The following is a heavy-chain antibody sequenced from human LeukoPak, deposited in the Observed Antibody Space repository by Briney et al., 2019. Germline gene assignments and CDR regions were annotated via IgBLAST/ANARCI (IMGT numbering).Heavy chain of an antibody. CDR3: ARDKGGYSYGYDY. Sequence: PGGSLRLSCAASGFTFSSYWMSWVRQAPGKGLEWVANIKQDGSEKYYVDSVKGRFTISRDNAKNSLYLQMDRLRVEDTAVYYCARDKGGYSYGYDYWGQGTLVTVSS. J-gene: IGHJ4*02. D-gene: IGHD5-18*01. CDR1: GFTFSSYW. CDR2: IKQDGSEK. V-gene: IGHV3-7*01.